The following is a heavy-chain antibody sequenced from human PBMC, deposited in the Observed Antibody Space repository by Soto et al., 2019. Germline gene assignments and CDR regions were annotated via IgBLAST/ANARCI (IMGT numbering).Heavy chain of an antibody. D-gene: IGHD1-20*01. V-gene: IGHV1-18*01. CDR1: GYTFSSYG. CDR2: ISDYNGNT. CDR3: ARVRFSVNFLDY. Sequence: ASVKVSCKASGYTFSSYGISWVRQAPGQGLEWMGWISDYNGNTNYAQKFQGRVTMTTDTSASTACMELRSLRSDDTAVYYCARVRFSVNFLDYWGQGTLVTVSS. J-gene: IGHJ4*02.